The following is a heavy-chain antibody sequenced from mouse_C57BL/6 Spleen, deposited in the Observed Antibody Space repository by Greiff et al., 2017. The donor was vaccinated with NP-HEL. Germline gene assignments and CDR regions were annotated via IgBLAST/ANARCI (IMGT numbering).Heavy chain of an antibody. D-gene: IGHD1-1*01. CDR1: GFNIKDDY. V-gene: IGHV14-4*01. CDR2: IDPENGDT. J-gene: IGHJ3*01. Sequence: VQLKESGAELVRPGASVKLSCTASGFNIKDDYMYWVKQRPEQGLEWIGWIDPENGDTEYASKFQGKATITADTSSNTAYLQLSSLTSEDTAVYYCTPPFYYGSSPAWFAYWGQGTLVTVSA. CDR3: TPPFYYGSSPAWFAY.